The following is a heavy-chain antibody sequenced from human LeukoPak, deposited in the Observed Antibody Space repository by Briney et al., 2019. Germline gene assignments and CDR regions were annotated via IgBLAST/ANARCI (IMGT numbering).Heavy chain of an antibody. Sequence: ASVKVSCKASGYTFTGYYMHWVRQAPGQGLEWMGWINPNSGGTNYAQKFQGRVTMTRDTSISTAYMELSRLRSDDTVVYYCARVSYYYDSSGYAPFDPWGQGTLVTVSS. CDR3: ARVSYYYDSSGYAPFDP. CDR1: GYTFTGYY. D-gene: IGHD3-22*01. V-gene: IGHV1-2*02. J-gene: IGHJ5*02. CDR2: INPNSGGT.